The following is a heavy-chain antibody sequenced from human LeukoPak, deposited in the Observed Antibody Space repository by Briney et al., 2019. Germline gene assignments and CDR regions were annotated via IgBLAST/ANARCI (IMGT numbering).Heavy chain of an antibody. J-gene: IGHJ6*02. CDR3: ARSLLADV. Sequence: GGSLGLSCVASGFTFSSYGMHWVRQAPGKGLEWVAAISYDGSDKYLADSVKGRFTISRDNSKNTVYLQMDSLRAEDTAVYYCARSLLADVWGQGTTVSVSS. D-gene: IGHD2-21*01. CDR1: GFTFSSYG. V-gene: IGHV3-30*03. CDR2: ISYDGSDK.